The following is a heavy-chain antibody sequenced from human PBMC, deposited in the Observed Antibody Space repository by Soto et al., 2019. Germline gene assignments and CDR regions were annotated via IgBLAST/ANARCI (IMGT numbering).Heavy chain of an antibody. V-gene: IGHV3-33*01. CDR3: ARDVGTMIVVGPFHV. CDR2: IWYDGSNK. D-gene: IGHD3-22*01. Sequence: QVKLVESGGGVVQPGRSLRLSCAASGFTFSSYGMHWVRQAPGKGLEWVAVIWYDGSNKYYADSVKGRFTISRDNSKNTLYLQMNSLRAEDTAVYYCARDVGTMIVVGPFHVWGQGTTVTVSS. J-gene: IGHJ6*02. CDR1: GFTFSSYG.